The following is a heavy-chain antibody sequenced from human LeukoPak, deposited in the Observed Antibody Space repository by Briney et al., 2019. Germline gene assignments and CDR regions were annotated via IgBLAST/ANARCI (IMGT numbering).Heavy chain of an antibody. Sequence: GGPLRLSCGASGFTFSSYAVHWVRQAPGKGLEGVAVISYDGSKKYYADSVKGRFTISRDNSKNTLYLQMNSLRAEDTAVYYCARPRDSSGYYDDAFDIWGQGTMVTVSS. CDR3: ARPRDSSGYYDDAFDI. V-gene: IGHV3-30-3*01. CDR2: ISYDGSKK. CDR1: GFTFSSYA. D-gene: IGHD3-22*01. J-gene: IGHJ3*02.